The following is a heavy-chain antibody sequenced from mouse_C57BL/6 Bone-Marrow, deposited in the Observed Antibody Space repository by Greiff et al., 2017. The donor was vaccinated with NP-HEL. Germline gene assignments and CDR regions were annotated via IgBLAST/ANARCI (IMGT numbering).Heavy chain of an antibody. V-gene: IGHV7-1*01. Sequence: EVQGVESGGGLVQSGRSLRLSCATSGFTFSDFYMEWVRQAPGKGLEWIAASRNKANDYTTEYSASVKGRFIVSRDTSQSILYLQMNALRAEDTAIYYCARDFDGYLDYWGQGTTLTVSS. J-gene: IGHJ2*01. D-gene: IGHD2-3*01. CDR1: GFTFSDFY. CDR2: SRNKANDYTT. CDR3: ARDFDGYLDY.